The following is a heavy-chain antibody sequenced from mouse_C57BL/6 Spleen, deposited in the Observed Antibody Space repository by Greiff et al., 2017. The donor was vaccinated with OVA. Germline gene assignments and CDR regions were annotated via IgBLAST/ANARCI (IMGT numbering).Heavy chain of an antibody. CDR1: GFNIKNTY. V-gene: IGHV14-3*01. D-gene: IGHD1-1*01. CDR3: APITTVVDWYFDV. CDR2: IDPANGNT. J-gene: IGHJ1*03. Sequence: VHVKQSVAELVRPGASVKLSCTASGFNIKNTYMHWVKQRPEQGLEWIGRIDPANGNTKYAPKFQGKATITADTSSNTAYLQLSSLTSEDTAIYYCAPITTVVDWYFDVWGTGTTVTVSS.